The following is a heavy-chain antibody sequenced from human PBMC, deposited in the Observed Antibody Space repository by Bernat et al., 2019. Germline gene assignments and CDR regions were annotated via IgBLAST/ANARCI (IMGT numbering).Heavy chain of an antibody. J-gene: IGHJ6*02. CDR3: AKDITGYGYGMDV. CDR2: ISWNSGSI. V-gene: IGHV3-9*01. Sequence: EVQLVESGGGLVQPGRSLRLSCAASGFTFDDYAMHWVRQAPGKGLEWVSGISWNSGSIGYADSVKGRFTISRDNAKNSLYLQMNSLRAEDTALYYCAKDITGYGYGMDVWGQGTTVTVSS. D-gene: IGHD5-18*01. CDR1: GFTFDDYA.